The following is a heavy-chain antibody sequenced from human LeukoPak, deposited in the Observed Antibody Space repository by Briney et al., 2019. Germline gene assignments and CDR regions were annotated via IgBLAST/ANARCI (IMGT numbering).Heavy chain of an antibody. D-gene: IGHD2-15*01. CDR3: ARRHGRCSDGSCYYPDY. CDR2: MNPNSGNT. Sequence: ASVKVSCKASGYTFTSYDINWVRQATGQGFEWKGWMNPNSGNTGYAQKFQGRVTMTRNSSITTAYMELSSLRSEDTAVYYCARRHGRCSDGSCYYPDYWGQGTLVTVSS. CDR1: GYTFTSYD. J-gene: IGHJ4*02. V-gene: IGHV1-8*01.